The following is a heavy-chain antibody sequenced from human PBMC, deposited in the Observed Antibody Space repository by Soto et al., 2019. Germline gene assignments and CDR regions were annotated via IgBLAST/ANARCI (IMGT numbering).Heavy chain of an antibody. V-gene: IGHV1-3*01. Sequence: ASVKVSCNASGYTFTSYTMHWVRQAPGQRLGWMGWINAGNGNTKYSQKFQGRVTISRDTFARTAYMELSSMRSEDTAVYYCARDIVVVVAASYYYSGMDVWGQGTTVTVSS. D-gene: IGHD2-15*01. J-gene: IGHJ6*02. CDR3: ARDIVVVVAASYYYSGMDV. CDR1: GYTFTSYT. CDR2: INAGNGNT.